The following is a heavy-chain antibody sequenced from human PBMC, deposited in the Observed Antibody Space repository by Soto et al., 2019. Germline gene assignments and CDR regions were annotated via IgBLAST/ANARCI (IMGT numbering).Heavy chain of an antibody. J-gene: IGHJ6*02. V-gene: IGHV1-69*06. CDR3: ARTVLLWFGEPTGEIYYYYGMYV. D-gene: IGHD3-10*01. CDR1: GGTFSSYA. Sequence: GASVKVSCKASGGTFSSYAISWVRQAPGQGLEWMGGIIPIFGTANYAQQFQGRVTITADKSTSTADMELSSLRYEDTAVYYRARTVLLWFGEPTGEIYYYYGMYVRGQGTTCTVSS. CDR2: IIPIFGTA.